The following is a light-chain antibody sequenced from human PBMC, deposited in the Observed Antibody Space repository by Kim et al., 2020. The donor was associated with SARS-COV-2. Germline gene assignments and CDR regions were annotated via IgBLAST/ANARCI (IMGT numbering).Light chain of an antibody. CDR2: EAS. Sequence: DIQMTQSPSSLSTSIGDRVTITCQASHDIDNHLNWYQQKPGQAPKVLIYEASKMKTGAPSRFSGSGSGTHFTFIISTLQPEDIATYYCQQYHTVPRTFGHGTKLEIK. V-gene: IGKV1-33*01. J-gene: IGKJ2*01. CDR3: QQYHTVPRT. CDR1: HDIDNH.